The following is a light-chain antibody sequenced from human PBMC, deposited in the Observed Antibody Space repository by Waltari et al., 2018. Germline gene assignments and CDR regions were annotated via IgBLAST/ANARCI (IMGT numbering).Light chain of an antibody. CDR1: QSVSSSY. Sequence: EIVLTQSPGLLSLSPGERVPLSCRASQSVSSSYLAWFRQRPGQAPRLLIYGASSRATGIPDRFSGSGSGTDFTLVISRLEPEDFAVYYCQQYADSPLTFGQGTSLEIK. J-gene: IGKJ2*01. CDR3: QQYADSPLT. V-gene: IGKV3-20*01. CDR2: GAS.